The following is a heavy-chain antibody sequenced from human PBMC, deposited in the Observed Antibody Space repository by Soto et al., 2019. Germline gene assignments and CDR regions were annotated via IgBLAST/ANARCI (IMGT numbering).Heavy chain of an antibody. D-gene: IGHD3-22*01. V-gene: IGHV3-64*01. Sequence: EVQLVGSGGGLVQPGGSLRLSCAASGFTFSTYAMHWVRQAPGKGLEYVSTISSNGGSTYYANSVKGRFTISRDNSKNTLYLQMGSLRTEDMAVYYCARVSGDSTGYYDWWGQGTLVTVSS. CDR2: ISSNGGST. J-gene: IGHJ4*02. CDR3: ARVSGDSTGYYDW. CDR1: GFTFSTYA.